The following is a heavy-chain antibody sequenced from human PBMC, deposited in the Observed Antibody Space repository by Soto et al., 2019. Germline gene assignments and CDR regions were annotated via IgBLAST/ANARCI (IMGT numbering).Heavy chain of an antibody. CDR2: TYYRSKWYY. CDR3: VRVSTRGVAERFKH. Sequence: QTLSLTCAISGDTVPNTRPAWNWIRQSPSRDLEWLGRTYYRSKWYYDYAVSVKSRMTINPDTSKNQFSLQLTSLTPEDTAVYFCVRVSTRGVAERFKHWGQGTLVTV. J-gene: IGHJ1*01. D-gene: IGHD2-15*01. CDR1: GDTVPNTRPA. V-gene: IGHV6-1*01.